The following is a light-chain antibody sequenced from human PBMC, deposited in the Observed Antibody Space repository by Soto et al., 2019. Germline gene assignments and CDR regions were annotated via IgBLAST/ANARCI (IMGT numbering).Light chain of an antibody. CDR1: QSVLYSSNNKNY. V-gene: IGKV4-1*01. J-gene: IGKJ4*01. CDR3: QQYYSTPLT. Sequence: IVMAHSRDSLAVSLGERASINGKSSQSVLYSSNNKNYLAWYQQKPGQPPKLLIYWASTRESGVPDRFSGSGSGTDFTLTISSLQAEDVAVYYCQQYYSTPLTFGGGTKVDI. CDR2: WAS.